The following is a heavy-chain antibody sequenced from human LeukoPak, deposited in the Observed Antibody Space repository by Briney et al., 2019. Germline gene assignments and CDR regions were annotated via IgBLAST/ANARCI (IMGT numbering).Heavy chain of an antibody. CDR1: GFTVSSNY. CDR3: ARDKQIDYSFYYMDV. Sequence: GGSLRLSCAASGFTVSSNYMSWVRQAPGKGLEWVSVIYSGGSTYYADSVKGRFTISRDNSKNTLYLQMNSLRAEDTAFYYCARDKQIDYSFYYMDVWGKGTTVTVSS. J-gene: IGHJ6*03. CDR2: IYSGGST. D-gene: IGHD3-22*01. V-gene: IGHV3-53*01.